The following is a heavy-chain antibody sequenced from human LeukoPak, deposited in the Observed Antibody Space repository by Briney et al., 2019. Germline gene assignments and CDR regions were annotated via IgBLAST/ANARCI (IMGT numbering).Heavy chain of an antibody. D-gene: IGHD2-2*02. CDR2: IKQDGSEK. J-gene: IGHJ5*02. CDR3: ARDLHPRYLGDIVVVPAAIRGEFDP. CDR1: GGSISSSNW. V-gene: IGHV3-7*01. Sequence: ETLSLTCAVSGGSISSSNWWSWVRPAPGKGLEWVANIKQDGSEKYYVDSVKGRFTISRDNAKNSLYLQMNSLRAEDTAVYYRARDLHPRYLGDIVVVPAAIRGEFDPWGQGTLVTVSS.